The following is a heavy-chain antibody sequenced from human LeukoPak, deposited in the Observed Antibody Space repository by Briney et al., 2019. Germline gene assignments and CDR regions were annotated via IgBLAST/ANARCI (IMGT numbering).Heavy chain of an antibody. D-gene: IGHD6-13*01. CDR2: IYNSGST. CDR3: ARSAFLVTAPGLYYFDY. J-gene: IGHJ4*02. CDR1: GGSISSYY. Sequence: SETLSLTCTVSGGSISSYYWSWVRQPAGKGLEWIGHIYNSGSTNYNPSLKGRVTMSVATSKNQFSLHLSSVTAADTAVYYCARSAFLVTAPGLYYFDYWGQGTLVAVSS. V-gene: IGHV4-4*07.